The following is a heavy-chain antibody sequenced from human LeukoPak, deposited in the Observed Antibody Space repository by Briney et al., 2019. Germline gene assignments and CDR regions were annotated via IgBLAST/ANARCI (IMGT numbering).Heavy chain of an antibody. J-gene: IGHJ4*02. Sequence: SQTLSLTCAISGDSVSSNSAAWNWVRQSPSRGLEWLGRTYYRSKWYSDYAVPIQGRISINPDTSKNQFTLHLFSVTPDDTAVYYCARDVATTGWYTFDYWGQGTRVTVSS. CDR3: ARDVATTGWYTFDY. D-gene: IGHD6-19*01. CDR1: GDSVSSNSAA. CDR2: TYYRSKWYS. V-gene: IGHV6-1*01.